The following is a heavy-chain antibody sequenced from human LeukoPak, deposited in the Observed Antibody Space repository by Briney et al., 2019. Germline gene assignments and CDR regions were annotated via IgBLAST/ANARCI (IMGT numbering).Heavy chain of an antibody. V-gene: IGHV3-48*01. CDR1: GFTFSTYG. D-gene: IGHD6-13*01. CDR3: ARESAAAGTSFDY. CDR2: ISSSTTII. Sequence: PGGSLRLSCAASGFTFSTYGMNWVRQAPGKGLEWVSYISSSTTIIYYASSVKGRFTISRDNSKNTLYLQMDSLRAEDTAVYYCARESAAAGTSFDYWGQGTLVTVSS. J-gene: IGHJ4*02.